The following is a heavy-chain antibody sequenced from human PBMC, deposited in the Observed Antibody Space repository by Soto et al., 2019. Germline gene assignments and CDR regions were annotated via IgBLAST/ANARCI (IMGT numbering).Heavy chain of an antibody. CDR3: ARSVDP. J-gene: IGHJ5*02. Sequence: LSLTCTVSGGSISSYYWSWIRQPPGKGLEWIGYIYYSGSTNYNPSLKSRVTISIDTSKNQFSLKLSSVTAADTAVYYSARSVDPWGQGTLVTVSS. CDR2: IYYSGST. V-gene: IGHV4-59*01. CDR1: GGSISSYY.